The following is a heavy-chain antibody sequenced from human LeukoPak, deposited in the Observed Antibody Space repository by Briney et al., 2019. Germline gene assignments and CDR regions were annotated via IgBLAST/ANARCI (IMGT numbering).Heavy chain of an antibody. Sequence: PGGSLRLSCAASGFTFNTYAMSWVRQAPGKGLEWVSAISGSSSSTYYADSVKGRFTISRDSSKSTLYLQMNSLRAEDTAVYYCARMDSSGYYLDHWGQGTQVTVSS. J-gene: IGHJ4*02. CDR2: ISGSSSST. V-gene: IGHV3-23*01. CDR1: GFTFNTYA. CDR3: ARMDSSGYYLDH. D-gene: IGHD3-22*01.